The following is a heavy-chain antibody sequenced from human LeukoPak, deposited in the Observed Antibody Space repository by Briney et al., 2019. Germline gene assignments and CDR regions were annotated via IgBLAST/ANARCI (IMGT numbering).Heavy chain of an antibody. Sequence: PGGSLRLSCAASGFTFSSYAMSWVRQAPGKGLEWVSAVSGSGGSTYYADSVKGRFTISRDNSKNTLYLQMNSLIAEDTAVYYCAKVGLDYGGNYDAFDIWGQGTMVTVSS. CDR1: GFTFSSYA. CDR2: VSGSGGST. D-gene: IGHD4/OR15-4a*01. CDR3: AKVGLDYGGNYDAFDI. J-gene: IGHJ3*02. V-gene: IGHV3-23*01.